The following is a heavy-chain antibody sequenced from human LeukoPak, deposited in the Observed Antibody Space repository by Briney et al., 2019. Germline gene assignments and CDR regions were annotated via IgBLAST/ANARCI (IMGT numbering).Heavy chain of an antibody. D-gene: IGHD3-3*01. J-gene: IGHJ4*02. Sequence: GGSLRLSCAASGFTFSSYWMSWVRQAPGKGLEWVAVISYDGSNKYYADSVKGRFTISRDNSKNTLYLQMNSLRAEDTAVYYCAKSRSDVVDYWGQGTLVTVSS. CDR3: AKSRSDVVDY. CDR2: ISYDGSNK. V-gene: IGHV3-30*18. CDR1: GFTFSSYW.